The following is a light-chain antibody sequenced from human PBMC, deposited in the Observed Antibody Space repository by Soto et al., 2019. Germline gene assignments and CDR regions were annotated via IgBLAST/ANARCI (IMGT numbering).Light chain of an antibody. CDR2: GNS. Sequence: QSVLTQPPSVSGAPGQRVTISCTGSSSNIGAGYDVHWYQQLPGTAPKLLIYGNSNRPSGVPDRFSVSKSGTSASLAITGRQAEDEADYYCQSYDSSLSGAVFGGGTQLTVL. CDR1: SSNIGAGYD. V-gene: IGLV1-40*01. J-gene: IGLJ7*01. CDR3: QSYDSSLSGAV.